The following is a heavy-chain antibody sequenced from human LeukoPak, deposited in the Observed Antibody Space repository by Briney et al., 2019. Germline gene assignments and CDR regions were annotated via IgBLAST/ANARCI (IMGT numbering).Heavy chain of an antibody. J-gene: IGHJ4*02. CDR2: ISAYNGNT. Sequence: ASVKVSCKASGYTFISYGISWVRQAPGRGLEWMGWISAYNGNTNYARKFQGRVTMTTDTSTSTAYMELRSLRSDDTAMYYCARDHEDVYGSGSYKLWGQGTRVTVSS. CDR3: ARDHEDVYGSGSYKL. V-gene: IGHV1-18*01. D-gene: IGHD3-10*01. CDR1: GYTFISYG.